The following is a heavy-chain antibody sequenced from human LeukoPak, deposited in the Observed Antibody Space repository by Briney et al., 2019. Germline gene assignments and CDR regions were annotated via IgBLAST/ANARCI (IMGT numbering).Heavy chain of an antibody. D-gene: IGHD3-9*01. CDR1: GYTFTGYY. CDR2: INPNSGGT. CDR3: ARGDYDILTGLESGFDP. V-gene: IGHV1-2*02. Sequence: ASVKVSCKASGYTFTGYYMNWVRQAPGQGLEWMGWINPNSGGTNYAQKFQGRVTMTRDTSISTAYMELSRLRSDDTAVYYCARGDYDILTGLESGFDPWGQGTLVTVSS. J-gene: IGHJ5*02.